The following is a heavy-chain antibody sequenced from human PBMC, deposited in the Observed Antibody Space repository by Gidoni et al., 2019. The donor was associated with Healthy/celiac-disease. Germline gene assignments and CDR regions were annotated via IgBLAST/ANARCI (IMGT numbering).Heavy chain of an antibody. J-gene: IGHJ6*02. CDR2: IIPNSGGK. CDR1: GSPFTGYS. Sequence: QVQLVQSGAEVKKPGASVTVSCKASGSPFTGYSMHWVRQAPGQGLEWMGWIIPNSGGKNDAQKFQGWVTMTRDTSISTAYMELSRLRSDDTAVYYCARGKRGLYYYDSSGGMDVWGQGTTVTVSS. D-gene: IGHD3-22*01. V-gene: IGHV1-2*04. CDR3: ARGKRGLYYYDSSGGMDV.